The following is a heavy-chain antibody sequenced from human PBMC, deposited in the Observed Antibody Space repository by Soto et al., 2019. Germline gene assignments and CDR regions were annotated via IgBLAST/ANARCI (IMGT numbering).Heavy chain of an antibody. CDR3: ARAPWYCSSTSCYIFSRNYHMDV. Sequence: PGESLKISCKGSGYSFTSYWIGWVRQMPGKGLEWMGIIYPGDSDTRYSPSFQGQVTISADKSISTAYLQWSSLKASDIAMYYCARAPWYCSSTSCYIFSRNYHMDVWGKRTTVTVSS. CDR2: IYPGDSDT. D-gene: IGHD2-2*02. J-gene: IGHJ6*03. V-gene: IGHV5-51*01. CDR1: GYSFTSYW.